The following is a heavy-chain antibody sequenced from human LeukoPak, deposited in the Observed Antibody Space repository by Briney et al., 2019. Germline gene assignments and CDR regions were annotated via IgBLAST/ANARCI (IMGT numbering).Heavy chain of an antibody. V-gene: IGHV4-59*08. CDR1: GASIGSYY. D-gene: IGHD3-22*01. CDR2: VHYSGST. Sequence: PSETLSLTCTVSGASIGSYYWSWIRQPPGKGLEWIGYVHYSGSTKYNPSLKSRVSMSVVTPNNQFSLKLTSVTAADTAVYFCAKVGNNYDDSGVLLVAFDLWGQGTMVTVSS. J-gene: IGHJ3*01. CDR3: AKVGNNYDDSGVLLVAFDL.